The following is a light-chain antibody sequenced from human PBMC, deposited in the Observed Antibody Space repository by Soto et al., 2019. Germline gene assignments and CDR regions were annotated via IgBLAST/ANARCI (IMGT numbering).Light chain of an antibody. Sequence: DIQMTQSPSTLSASVGDRVTITCRASQSISNWLAWYQQKPGKAPKLLIYDASSLESGVPSRFSGSRSGTEFTLTISSLQPDDFATYYCQQYNSLSGYSFGQGTKLEIK. CDR2: DAS. CDR1: QSISNW. CDR3: QQYNSLSGYS. J-gene: IGKJ2*03. V-gene: IGKV1-5*01.